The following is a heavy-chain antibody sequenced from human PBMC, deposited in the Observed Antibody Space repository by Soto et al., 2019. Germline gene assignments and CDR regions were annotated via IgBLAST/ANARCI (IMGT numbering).Heavy chain of an antibody. CDR3: ARESEDLTSNFDY. J-gene: IGHJ4*02. V-gene: IGHV3-21*06. CDR1: GFTFTGYS. CDR2: ISSTTNYI. Sequence: GGSLRLSCAASGFTFTGYSMNWVCQAPGKGLEWVSSISSTTNYIYYGDSMKGRFTISRDNAKNSLYLEMNSLRAEDTAAYYCARESEDLTSNFDYWGQGTLVTVSS.